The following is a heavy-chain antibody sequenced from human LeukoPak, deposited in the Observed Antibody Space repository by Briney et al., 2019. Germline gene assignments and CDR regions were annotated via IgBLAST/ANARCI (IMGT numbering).Heavy chain of an antibody. CDR2: INWNGGST. CDR3: AGYLLYDSSGYYYELGKGFAY. Sequence: GGSLRLSCAASRFTFSNYAMSWVRQAPGKGLEWVSGINWNGGSTGYADSVKGRFTISRDNAKNSLYLQMNSLRAEDTALYYCAGYLLYDSSGYYYELGKGFAYWGQGTLVTVSS. V-gene: IGHV3-20*04. CDR1: RFTFSNYA. D-gene: IGHD3-22*01. J-gene: IGHJ4*02.